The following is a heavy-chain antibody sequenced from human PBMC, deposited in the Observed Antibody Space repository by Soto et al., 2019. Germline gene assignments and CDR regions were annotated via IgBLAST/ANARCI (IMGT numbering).Heavy chain of an antibody. V-gene: IGHV2-5*02. D-gene: IGHD3-10*01. J-gene: IGHJ5*02. Sequence: QITLKESGPTLVKPTQTLTLTCTFSGFSLTTRGVGVGWIRQPPGKALECLALVYWDDDKRYSPSLQSRLSITKDTSKNQVVLKMTNMDPVDTATYYCAHIPSYYQYDWFDPWGQGTLVSVSS. CDR3: AHIPSYYQYDWFDP. CDR2: VYWDDDK. CDR1: GFSLTTRGVG.